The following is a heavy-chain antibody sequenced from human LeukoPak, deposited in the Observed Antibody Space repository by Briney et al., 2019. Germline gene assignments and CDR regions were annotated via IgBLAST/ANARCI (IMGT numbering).Heavy chain of an antibody. CDR2: IVNGGGIT. Sequence: GGSLRLSCAASGFTFSNYAMSWVRQAPGKGLEWVSGIVNGGGITYYADFVKGRFTISRDNSKNTLYLQINSLRVEDTALYYCARVSNQNFRAYYFDSWGQGTLVTVSS. V-gene: IGHV3-23*01. CDR1: GFTFSNYA. D-gene: IGHD2-21*01. J-gene: IGHJ4*02. CDR3: ARVSNQNFRAYYFDS.